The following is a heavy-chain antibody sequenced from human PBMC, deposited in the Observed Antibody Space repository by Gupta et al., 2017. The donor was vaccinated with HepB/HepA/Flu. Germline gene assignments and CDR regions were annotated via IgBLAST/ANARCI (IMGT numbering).Heavy chain of an antibody. CDR1: GFTFSNAW. CDR2: IKSKTDGGTT. Sequence: EVQLVASGGGLVKPGGSLRLSCAASGFTFSNAWLSWVRQASGKGLELVGLIKSKTDGGTTDYAAPVKGRFTISRDDSKNTLYLQMNSLKTEDTAVYYCTLKPLSNPLGTRSDYWGQGTLVTVSS. D-gene: IGHD2-2*01. J-gene: IGHJ4*02. CDR3: TLKPLSNPLGTRSDY. V-gene: IGHV3-15*01.